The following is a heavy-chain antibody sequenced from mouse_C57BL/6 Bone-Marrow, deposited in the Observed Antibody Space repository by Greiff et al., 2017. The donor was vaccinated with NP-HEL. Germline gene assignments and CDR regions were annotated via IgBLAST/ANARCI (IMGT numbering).Heavy chain of an antibody. CDR2: IRNKTNGYTS. D-gene: IGHD2-5*01. CDR1: GFTFTDYY. J-gene: IGHJ1*03. Sequence: EVMLVESGGGLVQPGGSLSLSCAASGFTFTDYYMSWVRQPPGKALEWLGFIRNKTNGYTSDYSVYVKGRFTISRDTSQSILYLQMNALRAEDGATYYYARYCYYSSLWYFDVWGTGTTVTVSS. CDR3: ARYCYYSSLWYFDV. V-gene: IGHV7-3*01.